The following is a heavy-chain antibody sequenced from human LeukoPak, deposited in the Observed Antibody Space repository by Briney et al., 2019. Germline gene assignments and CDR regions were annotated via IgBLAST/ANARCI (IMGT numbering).Heavy chain of an antibody. CDR2: IYSDNT. Sequence: GGSLRLSCTVSGFTVSSNSMSWVRQAPGKGLEWVSFIYSDNTHYSDSVKGRFTISRDNSKNTLYLQMNSLRAEDTAVYYCARVTYGSGSYWGQGTLVTVSS. CDR3: ARVTYGSGSY. V-gene: IGHV3-53*01. J-gene: IGHJ4*02. D-gene: IGHD3-10*01. CDR1: GFTVSSNS.